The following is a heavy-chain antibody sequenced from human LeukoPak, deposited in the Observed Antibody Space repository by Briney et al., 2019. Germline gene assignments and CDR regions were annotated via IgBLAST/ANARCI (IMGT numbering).Heavy chain of an antibody. CDR2: IIPIFGTA. CDR3: EAYDSSGYYYPDY. V-gene: IGHV1-69*13. CDR1: GGTFSSYA. J-gene: IGHJ4*02. D-gene: IGHD3-22*01. Sequence: SVKVSCKASGGTFSSYAISWVRQAPGQGLEWMGGIIPIFGTANYAQKFQGRVTITADESTSTAFMELSSLRSEDTAVYYCEAYDSSGYYYPDYWGQGTLVTVSS.